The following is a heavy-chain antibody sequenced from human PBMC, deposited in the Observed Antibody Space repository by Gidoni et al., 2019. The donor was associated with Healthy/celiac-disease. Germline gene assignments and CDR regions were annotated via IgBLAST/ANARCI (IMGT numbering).Heavy chain of an antibody. Sequence: QVQLVESGGGVVEPGRSLRLSCAASGFPFSSYALHWVRQAPGKGLEWVAVISYDGSNKYYADSVKGRFTISRDNSKNTLYLQMNSLRAEDTAVYYCAREGVLWFRELGLYYYYGMDVWGQGTTVTVSS. V-gene: IGHV3-30-3*01. D-gene: IGHD3-10*01. CDR3: AREGVLWFRELGLYYYYGMDV. CDR2: ISYDGSNK. J-gene: IGHJ6*02. CDR1: GFPFSSYA.